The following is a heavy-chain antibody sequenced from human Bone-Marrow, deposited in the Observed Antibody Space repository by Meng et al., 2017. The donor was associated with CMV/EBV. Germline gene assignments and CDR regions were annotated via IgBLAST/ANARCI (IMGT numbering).Heavy chain of an antibody. CDR3: ARDYALGYCSSTSCYARYYFDY. CDR1: GFTFSSYS. V-gene: IGHV3-21*01. CDR2: ISSSSYI. J-gene: IGHJ4*02. Sequence: GGSLRLSCAASGFTFSSYSMNWVRQAPGKGLEWVSSISSSSYIYYADSVKGRFTISRDNAKNSLYLQMNSLRAEDTAVYYCARDYALGYCSSTSCYARYYFDYWGQGTLVTVSS. D-gene: IGHD2-2*01.